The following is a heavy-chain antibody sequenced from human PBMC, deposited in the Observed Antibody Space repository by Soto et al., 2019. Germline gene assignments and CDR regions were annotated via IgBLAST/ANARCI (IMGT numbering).Heavy chain of an antibody. J-gene: IGHJ4*02. CDR2: IIPIFGTA. CDR3: ARGRARNWNKQLDY. CDR1: GGTFSSYA. D-gene: IGHD1-20*01. V-gene: IGHV1-69*13. Sequence: ASVKVSCKASGGTFSSYAISWVRQAPGQGLEWMGGIIPIFGTANYAQKFQGRVTIAADESKSTAYMQLRSPRSADTAVYYCARGRARNWNKQLDYWGQGTLAPVAS.